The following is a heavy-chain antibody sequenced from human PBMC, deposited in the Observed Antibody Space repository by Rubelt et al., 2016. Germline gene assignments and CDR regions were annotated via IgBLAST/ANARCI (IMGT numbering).Heavy chain of an antibody. CDR2: INAGNGNT. Sequence: QVQLVQSGAEVKKPGASVKVSCKASGYTFTSYAMHWVRQAPGQRLEWMGWINAGNGNTKYSQKFQGRVTITRDTSACTAYMELGSLRSEDTAVYYCAGAQRIRLLMVYAPTFDYWGQGTLVTVSS. CDR3: AGAQRIRLLMVYAPTFDY. CDR1: GYTFTSYA. V-gene: IGHV1-3*01. D-gene: IGHD2-8*01. J-gene: IGHJ4*02.